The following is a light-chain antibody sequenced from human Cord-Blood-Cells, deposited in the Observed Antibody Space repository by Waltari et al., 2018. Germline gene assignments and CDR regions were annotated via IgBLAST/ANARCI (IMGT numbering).Light chain of an antibody. J-gene: IGLJ2*01. V-gene: IGLV2-23*01. CDR3: CSYAGSCTLV. CDR2: AGS. Sequence: QSALTQPASVSGSPGQSITISCTGTSSDVGSYNLFSWYQHPPGKAPNLLIYAGSKRPSGVSNRVLGSKSGNTASLTISGLQAEDEADYYCCSYAGSCTLVFGGGTKLTVL. CDR1: SSDVGSYNL.